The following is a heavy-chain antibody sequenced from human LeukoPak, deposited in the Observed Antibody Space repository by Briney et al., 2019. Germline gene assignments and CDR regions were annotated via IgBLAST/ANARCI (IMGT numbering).Heavy chain of an antibody. CDR1: GLTFSSYS. CDR2: ISSSSSYI. Sequence: GGSLRLSCAASGLTFSSYSMNWVRQAPGKGLEWVSSISSSSSYIYYADSVKGRFTISRDNAKNSVYLQMNSLRAEDTAVYYCARDSSWAFDYWGQGTLVTVSS. V-gene: IGHV3-21*06. CDR3: ARDSSWAFDY. D-gene: IGHD6-13*01. J-gene: IGHJ4*02.